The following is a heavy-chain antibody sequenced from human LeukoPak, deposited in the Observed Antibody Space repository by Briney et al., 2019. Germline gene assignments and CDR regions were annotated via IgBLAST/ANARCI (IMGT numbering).Heavy chain of an antibody. Sequence: SETLPLTCTVSGGSISSSSYYWGWIRQPPGKGLEWIGSIYYSGSTYYNPSLKSRFTKSVDTYKNQFSLKLRSVTAADTAVYYCARRRSGGYYLDFWGGGTVV. CDR3: ARRRSGGYYLDF. J-gene: IGHJ4*02. CDR2: IYYSGST. V-gene: IGHV4-39*01. D-gene: IGHD2-15*01. CDR1: GGSISSSSYY.